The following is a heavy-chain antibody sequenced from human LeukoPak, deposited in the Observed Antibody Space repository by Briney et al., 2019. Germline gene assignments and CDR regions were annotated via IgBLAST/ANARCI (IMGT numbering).Heavy chain of an antibody. Sequence: GASVKVSCKASGYTFISYYMHWVRQAPGQGLEWMGIINPSGGSTSYAQKFQGRVTMTRDTSTSTDYMELTSLTSDDTAVYYCARDNSVGETAWWFDPWGQGTLVTVSS. J-gene: IGHJ5*02. CDR2: INPSGGST. V-gene: IGHV1-46*01. CDR1: GYTFISYY. D-gene: IGHD1-26*01. CDR3: ARDNSVGETAWWFDP.